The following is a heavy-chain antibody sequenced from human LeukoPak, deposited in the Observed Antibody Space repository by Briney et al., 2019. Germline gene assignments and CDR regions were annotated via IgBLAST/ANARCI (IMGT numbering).Heavy chain of an antibody. V-gene: IGHV4-4*07. CDR2: IYTRGST. D-gene: IGHD4-17*01. J-gene: IGHJ6*02. CDR3: ARDHYGDYYYYGMDV. CDR1: APSISIYY. Sequence: PSPTLSPTRTLSAPSISIYYRSSIRHPAGKGLECIGRIYTRGSTNYNPSLHSRATMSVDTSRNQFSLKLSSVTAADAAVYYCARDHYGDYYYYGMDVWGQGTTVSVSS.